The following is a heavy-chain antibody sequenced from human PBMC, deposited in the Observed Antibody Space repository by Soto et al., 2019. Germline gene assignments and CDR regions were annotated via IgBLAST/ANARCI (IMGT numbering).Heavy chain of an antibody. D-gene: IGHD2-2*02. Sequence: SQTLSLTCAISGNSVSSDSVAWNWIRQSPSRGLEWLGRTYYRSKWYNDYAVSVKSRITINSDTSKNQFSLQVNFLRAEDTAVYYCSKTLGPTAIHPFSWGQGTLVTVSS. V-gene: IGHV6-1*01. CDR1: GNSVSSDSVA. CDR2: TYYRSKWYN. CDR3: SKTLGPTAIHPFS. J-gene: IGHJ5*02.